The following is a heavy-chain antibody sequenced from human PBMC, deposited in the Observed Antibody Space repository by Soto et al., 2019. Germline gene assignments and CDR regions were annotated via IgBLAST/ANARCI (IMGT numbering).Heavy chain of an antibody. CDR1: GGIFHGYG. D-gene: IGHD1-7*01. CDR2: IRFDGSNE. CDR3: ARGGIGGTVFRGYLDY. Sequence: QEQLVESGGGVVQPGTSLRLSCAVPGGIFHGYGMHWVRQAPGKGLEWVAIIRFDGSNEEYADSVKGRFTISRDNSKNTWDLQMNTLGAEDTAVYYCARGGIGGTVFRGYLDYWGRGTVVTVSS. J-gene: IGHJ4*02. V-gene: IGHV3-33*01.